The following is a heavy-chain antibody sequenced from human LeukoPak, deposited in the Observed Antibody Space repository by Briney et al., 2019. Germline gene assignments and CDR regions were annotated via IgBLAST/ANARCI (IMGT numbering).Heavy chain of an antibody. CDR3: ARLSQYYYDSSGYH. J-gene: IGHJ4*02. CDR1: GGSISSSSYY. V-gene: IGHV4-39*01. CDR2: IYYSGST. D-gene: IGHD3-22*01. Sequence: SETLSLTCTVSGGSISSSSYYWGWIRQPPGKGLEWIGSIYYSGSTYYNPSLKSRVTISVDTSKNQFSLKLSSVTAADTAVYYCARLSQYYYDSSGYHWGQGTLVTVSS.